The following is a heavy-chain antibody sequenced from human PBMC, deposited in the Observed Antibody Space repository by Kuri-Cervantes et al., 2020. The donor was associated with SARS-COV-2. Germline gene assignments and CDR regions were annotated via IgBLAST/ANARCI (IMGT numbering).Heavy chain of an antibody. J-gene: IGHJ6*03. D-gene: IGHD4-17*01. V-gene: IGHV5-51*01. CDR2: IYPGDSNT. Sequence: GGSLRLSCKGSGYTFNNCWICWVRQMPGTGLERMGIIYPGDSNTRYNTSFQGQVTISADKSISNAFLQWSSLKASDTAMYYCARRAYGEEVDQYYMDVWGKGTTVTVSS. CDR1: GYTFNNCW. CDR3: ARRAYGEEVDQYYMDV.